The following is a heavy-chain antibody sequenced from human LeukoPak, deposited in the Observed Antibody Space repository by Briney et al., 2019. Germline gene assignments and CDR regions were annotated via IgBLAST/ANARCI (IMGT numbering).Heavy chain of an antibody. CDR1: GGSISSYY. CDR3: ARHFSIGDYGYDY. CDR2: IYYSGST. D-gene: IGHD4-17*01. V-gene: IGHV4-59*08. Sequence: SETLSLTCTVSGGSISSYYWSWIRQPPGKGLEWIGYIYYSGSTNYNPSLKSRVTISEDTSKTQFSLMMSSVTAADSAAYYCARHFSIGDYGYDYWGQGTLVTVSS. J-gene: IGHJ4*02.